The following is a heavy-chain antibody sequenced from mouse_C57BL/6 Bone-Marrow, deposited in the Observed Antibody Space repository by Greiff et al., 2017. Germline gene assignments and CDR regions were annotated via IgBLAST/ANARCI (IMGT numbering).Heavy chain of an antibody. CDR1: GYTFTSYT. V-gene: IGHV1-4*01. CDR3: ARSGYDYDWYFDV. CDR2: INPSSGYT. Sequence: QVQLQQSGAELARPGASVKMSCKASGYTFTSYTMHWVKQRPGQGLEWIGYINPSSGYTKYNQKFKDKATLTADKSSSTAYMRLSSLTSEDSAVYCCARSGYDYDWYFDVWGTGTTVTVSS. J-gene: IGHJ1*03. D-gene: IGHD2-4*01.